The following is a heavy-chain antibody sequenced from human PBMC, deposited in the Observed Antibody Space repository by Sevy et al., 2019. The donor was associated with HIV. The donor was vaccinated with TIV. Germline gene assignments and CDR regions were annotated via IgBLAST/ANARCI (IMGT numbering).Heavy chain of an antibody. CDR2: INPNSGGT. J-gene: IGHJ4*02. Sequence: ASVKVSCKASGYTFTGQYIHWVRQAPGQGLEWMGWINPNSGGTNYRQDFQGRVTLTRDTSITTAYMELSGLQSDDTAIYYCARDLRSRGYSYGSFDYWGQGTLVTVSS. D-gene: IGHD5-18*01. V-gene: IGHV1-2*02. CDR3: ARDLRSRGYSYGSFDY. CDR1: GYTFTGQY.